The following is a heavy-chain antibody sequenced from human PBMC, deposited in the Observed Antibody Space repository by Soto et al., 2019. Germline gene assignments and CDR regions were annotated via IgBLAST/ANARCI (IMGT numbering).Heavy chain of an antibody. J-gene: IGHJ2*01. CDR3: ARITDAWYFDL. V-gene: IGHV2-26*01. Sequence: QVTLKESGPVLVNPTEALTLTCSVSGLSLSNGRMGVSWIRQPPGKALEWLAHIFSNDEKSYSTSLRSRLTISPYTSKSLVVLIITNMDPVDTATYFWARITDAWYFDLWGRGSLVTVSS. CDR2: IFSNDEK. CDR1: GLSLSNGRMG. D-gene: IGHD4-4*01.